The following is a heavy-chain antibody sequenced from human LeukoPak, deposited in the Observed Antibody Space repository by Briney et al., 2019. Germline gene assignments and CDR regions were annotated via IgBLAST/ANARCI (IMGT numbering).Heavy chain of an antibody. CDR3: ARAFSGYDLPSSFFDY. J-gene: IGHJ4*02. Sequence: SQTLSLTCTVSGGSISSGSYYWSWIRQPAGKGLEWIGRIYTSGSTNYNPSLKSRVTISVDTSKNQFSLKLSSVSAADTAVYYCARAFSGYDLPSSFFDYWGQGTLVTVSS. CDR2: IYTSGST. V-gene: IGHV4-61*02. CDR1: GGSISSGSYY. D-gene: IGHD5-12*01.